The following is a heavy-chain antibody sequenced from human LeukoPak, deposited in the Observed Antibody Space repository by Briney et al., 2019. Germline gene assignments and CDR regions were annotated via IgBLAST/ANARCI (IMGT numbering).Heavy chain of an antibody. J-gene: IGHJ4*02. CDR1: EFTFSDYY. CDR3: AKSPGSLIFRGDY. Sequence: GGSLRLSCAASEFTFSDYYMSWIRQAPGKGLEWVSYISSSGSTIYYADSVKGRFTISRDNAKNSLYLQMNSLRTEDTAVYYCAKSPGSLIFRGDYWGQGTLVTVSS. V-gene: IGHV3-11*04. CDR2: ISSSGSTI.